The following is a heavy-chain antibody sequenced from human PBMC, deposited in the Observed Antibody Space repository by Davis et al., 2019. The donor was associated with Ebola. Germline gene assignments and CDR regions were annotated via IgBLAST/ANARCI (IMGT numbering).Heavy chain of an antibody. J-gene: IGHJ4*02. CDR2: ISGSGGST. D-gene: IGHD4-11*01. Sequence: PGGSLRLSCAASGFTFSSYAMSWVRQAPGKGLEWVSAISGSGGSTYYADSVRGRFTISRDNSKNTQWLQMNSLRAEDSAVYYCAGGTGETSFSNAYWGQGILVTVSS. V-gene: IGHV3-23*01. CDR3: AGGTGETSFSNAY. CDR1: GFTFSSYA.